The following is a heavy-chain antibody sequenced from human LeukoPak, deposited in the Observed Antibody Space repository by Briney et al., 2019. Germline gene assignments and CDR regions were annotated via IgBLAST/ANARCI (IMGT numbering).Heavy chain of an antibody. V-gene: IGHV1-2*02. CDR3: TRVRALAAAGTGARYFQD. Sequence: ASVKVSCKSSGYTFSDYHIHWLRHAPGQGLEWMGWSNPSSGGTNYAEKFHGRVTMTRDTATNAAYMELSRLRSDDTAVYFCTRVRALAAAGTGARYFQDWGQGTLVTVSS. D-gene: IGHD6-13*01. CDR2: SNPSSGGT. J-gene: IGHJ1*01. CDR1: GYTFSDYH.